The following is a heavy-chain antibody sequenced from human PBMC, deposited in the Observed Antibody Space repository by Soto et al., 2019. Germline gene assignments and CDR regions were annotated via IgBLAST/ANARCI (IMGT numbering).Heavy chain of an antibody. CDR1: GYAFPHYV. CDR2: STHTGNT. CDR3: ARSGEHPLDY. V-gene: IGHV1-18*01. J-gene: IGHJ4*02. D-gene: IGHD1-26*01. Sequence: ASVKVSCKTSGYAFPHYVINWVRQAPGHELEWMGFSTHTGNTNYAQNFQGRVVLTTDTSTSTAYMEVTSLRSDDTAVYYCARSGEHPLDYWGQGTPVTVSS.